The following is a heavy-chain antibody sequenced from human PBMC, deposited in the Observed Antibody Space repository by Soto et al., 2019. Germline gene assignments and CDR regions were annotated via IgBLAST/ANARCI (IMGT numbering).Heavy chain of an antibody. V-gene: IGHV3-23*01. J-gene: IGHJ4*02. D-gene: IGHD2-15*01. CDR1: GFTFSTYA. Sequence: EVQLLESGGGLVQPGGSLRLSCAASGFTFSTYAMSWVRQAPGKGLEWVSAISGGRSGTYYADSVRGRFTLSRDDSTNILYLQMNSLRAEDTAIYYCAKGSLGYCSGAICYFIDFWGQGTLVTVSS. CDR3: AKGSLGYCSGAICYFIDF. CDR2: ISGGRSGT.